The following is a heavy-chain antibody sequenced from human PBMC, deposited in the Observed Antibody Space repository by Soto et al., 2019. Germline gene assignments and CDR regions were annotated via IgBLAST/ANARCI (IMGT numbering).Heavy chain of an antibody. D-gene: IGHD2-8*02. J-gene: IGHJ4*02. CDR1: GGSISSYY. CDR2: IYFRGTT. CDR3: ARDKITGLFDY. Sequence: SETLSLTCTVSGGSISSYYWSWIRQPPGKGLEWIGYIYFRGTTNYNPSLKSRVTMSADTSKNQFSLKLNSVTAADTAVYYCARDKITGLFDYWGQGTLVTVSS. V-gene: IGHV4-59*12.